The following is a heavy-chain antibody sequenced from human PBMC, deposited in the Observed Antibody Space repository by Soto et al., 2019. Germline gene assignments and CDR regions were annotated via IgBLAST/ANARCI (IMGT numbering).Heavy chain of an antibody. Sequence: SETLSLTCTVSGGSISSGNYYWSWIRQPPGKGLEWIGFISYSGSTYYSTSLKSRVTISVDTSKSQFSLNLSFVTAADTSVYYCATMGTPATGLYFFDFWGQGSLVTVSS. CDR2: ISYSGST. CDR1: GGSISSGNYY. CDR3: ATMGTPATGLYFFDF. J-gene: IGHJ4*02. V-gene: IGHV4-30-4*01. D-gene: IGHD2-15*01.